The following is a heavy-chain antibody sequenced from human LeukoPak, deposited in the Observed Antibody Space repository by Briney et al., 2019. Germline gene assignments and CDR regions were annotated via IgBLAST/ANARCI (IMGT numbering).Heavy chain of an antibody. CDR3: ANLRIARREDAFDI. J-gene: IGHJ3*02. V-gene: IGHV3-23*01. D-gene: IGHD6-13*01. CDR1: GFTFSSYG. Sequence: GGSLRLSCAASGFTFSSYGMHWVRQAPGKGLEWVSAISGSGGSTYYADSVKGRFTISRDSSKNTLYLQMNSLRAEDTAVYYCANLRIARREDAFDIWGQGTMVTVSS. CDR2: ISGSGGST.